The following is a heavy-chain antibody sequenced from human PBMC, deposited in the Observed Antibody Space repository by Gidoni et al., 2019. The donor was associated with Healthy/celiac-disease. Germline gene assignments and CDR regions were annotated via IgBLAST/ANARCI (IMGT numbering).Heavy chain of an antibody. J-gene: IGHJ6*02. CDR2: IYTSGST. Sequence: QVQLQESGPGLVKPSQTLSLTCTVSGGSISSGSYYWSWIRQPAGKGLEWIGRIYTSGSTNYTPSLKSRVTRSVDTSKNQFSLKLSSVTAADTAVYYCARHFGVPDYYYYGMDVWGQGTTVTVSS. D-gene: IGHD3-10*01. CDR3: ARHFGVPDYYYYGMDV. CDR1: GGSISSGSYY. V-gene: IGHV4-61*02.